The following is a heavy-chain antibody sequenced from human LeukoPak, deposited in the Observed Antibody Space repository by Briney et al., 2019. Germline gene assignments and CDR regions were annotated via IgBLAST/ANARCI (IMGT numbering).Heavy chain of an antibody. Sequence: PGVSLRLSCAASGFTVSAYAMAWVRQAPGKGLEWVSTIYDDNTYYADSVKGRFAISTDNSKNTLYLQMNSLRGEDTAVYYCAKDFRIGYSAHFDYWGQGALVTVSS. J-gene: IGHJ4*02. CDR2: IYDDNT. V-gene: IGHV3-23*01. CDR1: GFTVSAYA. D-gene: IGHD2-21*01. CDR3: AKDFRIGYSAHFDY.